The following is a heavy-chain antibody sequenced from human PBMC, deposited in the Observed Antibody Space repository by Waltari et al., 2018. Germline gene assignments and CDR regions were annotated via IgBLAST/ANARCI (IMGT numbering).Heavy chain of an antibody. D-gene: IGHD6-13*01. Sequence: QVQLQESGPGLVKPSETLSLTCTVSGGSISNYYWTWIRQPPGKGLEWIGYIYYSGSANYNPSLKSRVTISVDTSKNQFSLKLTSGTSADTAVYYCARPIASAGRGGWFDPWGQGTLVTVSP. CDR1: GGSISNYY. J-gene: IGHJ5*02. CDR2: IYYSGSA. V-gene: IGHV4-59*01. CDR3: ARPIASAGRGGWFDP.